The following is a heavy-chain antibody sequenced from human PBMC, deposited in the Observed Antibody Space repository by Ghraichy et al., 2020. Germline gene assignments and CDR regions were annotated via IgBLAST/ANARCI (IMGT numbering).Heavy chain of an antibody. D-gene: IGHD6-25*01. CDR1: GFTFSSYS. CDR3: ARAKAERQVGYYGMDV. J-gene: IGHJ6*02. V-gene: IGHV3-21*01. Sequence: GGSLRLSCAASGFTFSSYSMNWVRQAPGKGLEWVSSISSSSSYIYYADSVKGRFTISRDNAKNSLYLQMNSLRAEDTAVYYCARAKAERQVGYYGMDVWGQGTTVTVSS. CDR2: ISSSSSYI.